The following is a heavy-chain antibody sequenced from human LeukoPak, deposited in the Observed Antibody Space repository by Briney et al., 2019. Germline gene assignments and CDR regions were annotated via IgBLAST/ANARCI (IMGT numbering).Heavy chain of an antibody. J-gene: IGHJ6*04. Sequence: SETLSLTCSVAGGSIINYYWSWIRQSAGTGLEWVGRIYITGSTTYNPSLQSRLSMSVDTSKNQFSLRLRSVSAADTAVYYCARLKNYDTLGYPPGYSRAVWGKGSRSPSPQ. CDR1: GGSIINYY. CDR3: ARLKNYDTLGYPPGYSRAV. CDR2: IYITGST. V-gene: IGHV4-4*07. D-gene: IGHD3-22*01.